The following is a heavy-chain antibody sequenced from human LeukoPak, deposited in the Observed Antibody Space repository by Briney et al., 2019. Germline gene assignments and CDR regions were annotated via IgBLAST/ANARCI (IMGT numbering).Heavy chain of an antibody. D-gene: IGHD4-23*01. CDR1: GYTFTSYG. CDR2: ISAYNGNT. Sequence: ASVKVSCKASGYTFTSYGIGWVRQAPGQGLEWMGWISAYNGNTNYAQKLQGRVTMTTDTSTSTAYMELRSLRSDDTAVYYCARADSTVVTHYFDYWGQGTLVTVSS. V-gene: IGHV1-18*01. J-gene: IGHJ4*02. CDR3: ARADSTVVTHYFDY.